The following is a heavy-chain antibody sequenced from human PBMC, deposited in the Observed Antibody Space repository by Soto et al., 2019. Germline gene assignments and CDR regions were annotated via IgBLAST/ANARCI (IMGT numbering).Heavy chain of an antibody. CDR2: INWNGAYS. V-gene: IGHV3-9*01. D-gene: IGHD6-19*01. CDR3: ARVHSSGWYVEPYDA. J-gene: IGHJ3*01. CDR1: GFKFDDYA. Sequence: EVQLVESGGNLARPGESLRLSCAASGFKFDDYAFHWVRQAPGKGPEWVSGINWNGAYSGYADSVKGRFTISRDDAGNFVYLQRDTWRPEDTALYYCARVHSSGWYVEPYDAWGQGTMVTVSS.